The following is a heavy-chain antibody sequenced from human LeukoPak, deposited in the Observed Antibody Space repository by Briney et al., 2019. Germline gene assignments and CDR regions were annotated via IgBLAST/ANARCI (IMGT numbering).Heavy chain of an antibody. CDR2: ISYDGSNK. V-gene: IGHV3-30-3*01. Sequence: GGSLRLSCAASGFTFSSYAMHWVRRAPGKGLEWVAVISYDGSNKYYADSVKGRFTISRDNAKNSLYLQMNSLRAEDTAVYYCARDYTRAVAVGYWGQGTLVTVSS. J-gene: IGHJ4*02. CDR3: ARDYTRAVAVGY. CDR1: GFTFSSYA. D-gene: IGHD6-19*01.